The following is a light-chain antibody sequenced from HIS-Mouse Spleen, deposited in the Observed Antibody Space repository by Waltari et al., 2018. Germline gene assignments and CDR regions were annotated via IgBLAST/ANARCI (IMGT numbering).Light chain of an antibody. V-gene: IGLV3-25*02. CDR1: ALPKQY. J-gene: IGLJ2*01. CDR3: NSRDSSGNPQV. Sequence: SYELTQPPSVSVSPGQTARITCSGDALPKQYAYWYQQKPGQAPVLVIYKDSERPSGIPGRFSGSSSGNTASLTITGAQAEDEADYYCNSRDSSGNPQVFGGGTKLTVL. CDR2: KDS.